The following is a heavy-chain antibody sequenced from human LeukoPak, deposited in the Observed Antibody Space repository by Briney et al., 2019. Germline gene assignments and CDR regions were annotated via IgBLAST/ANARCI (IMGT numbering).Heavy chain of an antibody. D-gene: IGHD3-16*01. CDR3: ARVLISLRGFDY. V-gene: IGHV4-59*01. J-gene: IGHJ4*02. CDR2: IYYSGST. CDR1: GGSISSYY. Sequence: SETLSLTCTVSGGSISSYYWSWIRQPPGKGLEWIGYIYYSGSTNYSPSLKSRVTIPVDTSKNQFSLKLSSVTAADTAVYYCARVLISLRGFDYWGQGTLVTVSS.